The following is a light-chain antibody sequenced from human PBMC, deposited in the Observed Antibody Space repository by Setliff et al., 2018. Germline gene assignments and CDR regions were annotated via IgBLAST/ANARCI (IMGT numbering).Light chain of an antibody. CDR1: SSDIGAYDY. CDR3: SSYTSRTTLDV. CDR2: DVN. V-gene: IGLV2-14*03. J-gene: IGLJ1*01. Sequence: SVLTQPASVSGSPGQSITISCTGSSSDIGAYDYVSWYQQHPGKAPKLMIYDVNNRPSGVSNRFSGSKSGNTASLTISGLQAEDEADYYCSSYTSRTTLDVFGTGTKVTVL.